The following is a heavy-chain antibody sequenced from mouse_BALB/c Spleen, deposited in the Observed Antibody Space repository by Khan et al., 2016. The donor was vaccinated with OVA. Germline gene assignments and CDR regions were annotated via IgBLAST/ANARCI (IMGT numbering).Heavy chain of an antibody. CDR3: AKNYRDDVYFDS. CDR2: IYPYNDDT. CDR1: GYTFTSYV. Sequence: VQLKQSGPELVKPGASVRMSCKASGYTFTSYVMHWVKQKPGQGLEWIGYIYPYNDDTKYNEKFKGKATLTSDKSSSTAYMELSSLTSEDSAVYYCAKNYRDDVYFDSWGQGTTLTVSS. V-gene: IGHV1S136*01. D-gene: IGHD2-14*01. J-gene: IGHJ2*01.